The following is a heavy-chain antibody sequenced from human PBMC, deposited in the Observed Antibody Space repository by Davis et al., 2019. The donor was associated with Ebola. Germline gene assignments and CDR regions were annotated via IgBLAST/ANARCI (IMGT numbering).Heavy chain of an antibody. Sequence: ASVKVSCKASGYTFTGYYMHWVRQAPGQGLEWMGRINSHNGDTNYAQKFQGRVTLTRDTSISTAYMELSSLRSDDTALYYCARELVVTGHKSADFWGQGTLVTVSS. CDR3: ARELVVTGHKSADF. D-gene: IGHD2-21*02. CDR1: GYTFTGYY. CDR2: INSHNGDT. J-gene: IGHJ4*02. V-gene: IGHV1-2*02.